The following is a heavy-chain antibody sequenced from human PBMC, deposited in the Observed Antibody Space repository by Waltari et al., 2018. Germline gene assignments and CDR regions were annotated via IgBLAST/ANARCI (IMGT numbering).Heavy chain of an antibody. J-gene: IGHJ2*01. CDR2: INSGGDT. CDR3: ARDVAGYYYFDL. CDR1: GFTVSNYY. Sequence: EVQLVESGGGLIQPGGSLRLSCAASGFTVSNYYMSWVRQAPGKGLEWVSVINSGGDTHYADSVKGRCTISRDNSKNTIYLQLNTLRAEDTALYYCARDVAGYYYFDLWGRGTLVTV. V-gene: IGHV3-53*01.